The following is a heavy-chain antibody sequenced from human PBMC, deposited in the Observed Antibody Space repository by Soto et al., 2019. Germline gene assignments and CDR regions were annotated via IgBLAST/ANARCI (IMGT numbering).Heavy chain of an antibody. CDR1: GFSFSNSW. D-gene: IGHD5-18*01. Sequence: GGSLRLSCSASGFSFSNSWMTWVRQAPGKGLEWVANIDENGDEKNIVDYVMGRFTIFRDNARNSLYLQMNNLRVEDTAMYYCARDRGYNCYDLWGQGTVVTVSS. CDR3: ARDRGYNCYDL. V-gene: IGHV3-7*05. CDR2: IDENGDEK. J-gene: IGHJ4*02.